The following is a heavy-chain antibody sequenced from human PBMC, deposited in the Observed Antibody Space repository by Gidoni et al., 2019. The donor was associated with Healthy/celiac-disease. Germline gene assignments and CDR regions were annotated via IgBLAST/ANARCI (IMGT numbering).Heavy chain of an antibody. D-gene: IGHD6-13*01. CDR3: AGHSGYSSSWYDY. J-gene: IGHJ4*02. Sequence: EVQLVASGGGLVKPGGSLRLACAAYELTSGGYSMNWVRPAPGKGLEWVSSLSSSSSYIYYADSVKGRFTISRDNAKNSLYLQMNSLRAEDTAVYYCAGHSGYSSSWYDYWGQGTLVTVSS. V-gene: IGHV3-21*01. CDR1: ELTSGGYS. CDR2: LSSSSSYI.